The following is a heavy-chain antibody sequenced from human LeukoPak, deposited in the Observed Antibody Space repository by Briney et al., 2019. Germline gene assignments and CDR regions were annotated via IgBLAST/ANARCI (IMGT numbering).Heavy chain of an antibody. CDR2: ISYDGSNK. D-gene: IGHD2-2*01. J-gene: IGHJ4*02. V-gene: IGHV3-30*18. CDR3: AKWSGRGVVPAAIDY. Sequence: GGSLRLSCAASGFTFSSYGMHWVRQAPGKGLEWVAVISYDGSNKYYADSVKGRFTISRDNSKNTLYLQMNSLRAEDTAVCYCAKWSGRGVVPAAIDYWGQGTLVTVSS. CDR1: GFTFSSYG.